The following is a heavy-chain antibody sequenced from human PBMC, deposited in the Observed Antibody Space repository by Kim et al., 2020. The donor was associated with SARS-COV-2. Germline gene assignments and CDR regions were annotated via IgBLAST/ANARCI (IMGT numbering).Heavy chain of an antibody. J-gene: IGHJ4*02. V-gene: IGHV4-39*01. CDR3: ARFAYNWNQVD. D-gene: IGHD1-20*01. CDR1: GGSISSGAYY. CDR2: IYYVGST. Sequence: SETLSLTCTVSGGSISSGAYYWGWIRQPPGKGLEWIGNIYYVGSTYYNPSLKSRVTISVDTSKNQFSLKLRSVTAADTAVYYCARFAYNWNQVDWGQGTLVTVSS.